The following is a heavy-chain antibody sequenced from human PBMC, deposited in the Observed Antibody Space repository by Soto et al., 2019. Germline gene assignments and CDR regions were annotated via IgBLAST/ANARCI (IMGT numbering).Heavy chain of an antibody. CDR3: AKTHYDILDY. Sequence: VQLLESGGGLVQPGGSLRLSCTASGFTFSTYAMSWVRQAPGKGLEWVSAINEGPGDTFYTDSVKGRFTISRDDSKDTLYLQMNSLRAEDTTIYYCAKTHYDILDYWGQGTLVTVSS. CDR1: GFTFSTYA. J-gene: IGHJ4*02. CDR2: INEGPGDT. V-gene: IGHV3-23*01. D-gene: IGHD3-9*01.